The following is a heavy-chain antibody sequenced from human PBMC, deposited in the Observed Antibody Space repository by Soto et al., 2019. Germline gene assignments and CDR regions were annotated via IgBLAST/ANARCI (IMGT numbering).Heavy chain of an antibody. CDR1: GYTFTSYD. J-gene: IGHJ3*02. D-gene: IGHD2-8*01. V-gene: IGHV1-8*01. CDR3: ARGVVLMVYAIGPYAAFDI. Sequence: ASVKVSCKASGYTFTSYDINWVRQATGQGLEWTGWMNPNSGNTGYAQKFQGRVTMTRNTSISTAYTELSSLRSEDTAVYYCARGVVLMVYAIGPYAAFDIWGQGTMVTVSS. CDR2: MNPNSGNT.